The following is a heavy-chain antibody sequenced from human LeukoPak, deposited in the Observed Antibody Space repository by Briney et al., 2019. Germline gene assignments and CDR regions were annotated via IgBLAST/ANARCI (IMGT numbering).Heavy chain of an antibody. D-gene: IGHD2-15*01. CDR3: ARDRGRYCSGGSCSRLNYYYYYMDV. CDR1: GYTFTSYD. V-gene: IGHV1-2*02. CDR2: INPNSGGT. Sequence: ASVKVSCKASGYTFTSYDINWVRQAPGQGLEWMGWINPNSGGTNYAQKFQGRVTMTRDTSISTAYMELSRLRSDDTAVYYCARDRGRYCSGGSCSRLNYYYYYMDVWGKGTTVTISS. J-gene: IGHJ6*03.